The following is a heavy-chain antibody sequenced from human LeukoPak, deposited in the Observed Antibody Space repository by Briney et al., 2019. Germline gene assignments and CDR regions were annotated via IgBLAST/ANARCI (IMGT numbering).Heavy chain of an antibody. V-gene: IGHV3-7*01. CDR3: GRHRSGSGTYFIDH. CDR2: MKKDGSET. Sequence: GGSLRLSCGVSGFTFSSYSMIWVRQAPGKGLQWVANMKKDGSETKYVDFVKGRSIISRDNAKNTLYLQMNSLRAEDTAVYYCGRHRSGSGTYFIDHWGQGTLVSVAS. J-gene: IGHJ4*02. CDR1: GFTFSSYS. D-gene: IGHD3-10*01.